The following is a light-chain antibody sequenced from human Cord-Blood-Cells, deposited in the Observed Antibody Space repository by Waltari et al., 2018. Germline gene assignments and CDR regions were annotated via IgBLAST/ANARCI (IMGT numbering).Light chain of an antibody. CDR1: QDISNY. J-gene: IGKJ4*01. V-gene: IGKV1-33*01. Sequence: DIQMTQSPSSLSASVGDRVTITCQASQDISNYLNWYQQKPGKAPKLRIYDASNLETVVPSRFSGSGSGTDFTFTISSLQPEDIATYYCQQYDNLPPLTFGGGTKVEI. CDR3: QQYDNLPPLT. CDR2: DAS.